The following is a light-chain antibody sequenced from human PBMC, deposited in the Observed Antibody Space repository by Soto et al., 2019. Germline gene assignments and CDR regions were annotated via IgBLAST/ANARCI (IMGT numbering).Light chain of an antibody. CDR1: QSVGSN. CDR3: QQYNNWPPSWT. V-gene: IGKV3-15*01. Sequence: EIVMTQAPATLSVSPGERATLSCRSSQSVGSNLAWYQQKPGQAPRLLIYCASTRDTGVPARFSGSGSGTDFTLTISSLQSEDFAVYYCQQYNNWPPSWTFGQGTKVDIK. CDR2: CAS. J-gene: IGKJ1*01.